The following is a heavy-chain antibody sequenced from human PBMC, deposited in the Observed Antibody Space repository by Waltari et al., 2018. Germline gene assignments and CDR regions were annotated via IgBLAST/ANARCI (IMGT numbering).Heavy chain of an antibody. V-gene: IGHV3-30*01. CDR2: ISYDGSNK. D-gene: IGHD6-19*01. J-gene: IGHJ4*02. Sequence: QVQLVESGGGVVQPGRSLRLSCAASGFTFSSYAMPWVRQAPGKGLEWVAVISYDGSNKYYADSVKGRFTISRDNSKNTLYLQMNSLRAEDTAVYYCARGELGIAVAGTSDYWGQGTLVTVSS. CDR1: GFTFSSYA. CDR3: ARGELGIAVAGTSDY.